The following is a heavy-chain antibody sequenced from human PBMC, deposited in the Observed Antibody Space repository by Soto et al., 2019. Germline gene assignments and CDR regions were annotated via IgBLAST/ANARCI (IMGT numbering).Heavy chain of an antibody. V-gene: IGHV4-34*01. CDR1: GGSFSGYY. CDR3: ARGYESSGYYSRAAFDN. CDR2: INHSGST. D-gene: IGHD3-22*01. J-gene: IGHJ3*02. Sequence: PSETLSLTCAVYGGSFSGYYWSWIRQPPGKGLEWIGEINHSGSTNYNPSLKSRVTISVDTSKNQFSLKLSSVTAADTAVYYCARGYESSGYYSRAAFDNGGQETMVNVSS.